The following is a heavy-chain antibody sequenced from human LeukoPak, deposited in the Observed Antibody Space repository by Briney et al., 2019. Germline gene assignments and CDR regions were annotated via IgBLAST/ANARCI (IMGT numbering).Heavy chain of an antibody. D-gene: IGHD6-6*01. CDR3: ASSLRGIAARQFDY. CDR2: MNPESGNT. J-gene: IGHJ4*02. V-gene: IGHV1-8*01. Sequence: ASVKVSCKASGYTFTSHHINWVRQATGQGFEWMGWMNPESGNTDFAQKFQGRFTMTWDTSLSTAYMELSSLTSEDTAMYYCASSLRGIAARQFDYWGQGTLVTVSS. CDR1: GYTFTSHH.